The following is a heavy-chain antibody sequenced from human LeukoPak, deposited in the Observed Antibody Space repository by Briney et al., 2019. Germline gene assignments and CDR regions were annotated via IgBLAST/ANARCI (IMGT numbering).Heavy chain of an antibody. CDR1: ISTFSRSS. CDR2: ISYDGSNK. D-gene: IGHD6-19*01. Sequence: TGGSLRLSCASCISTFSRSSMSWVSQAPGKGLEWVAVISYDGSNKFYADSVKGRFTISRDNSKNTLYLQMSSLRAYDTAVYYCARARRYRSGWGRFDPWGQGTLVTVSS. J-gene: IGHJ5*02. CDR3: ARARRYRSGWGRFDP. V-gene: IGHV3-30-3*01.